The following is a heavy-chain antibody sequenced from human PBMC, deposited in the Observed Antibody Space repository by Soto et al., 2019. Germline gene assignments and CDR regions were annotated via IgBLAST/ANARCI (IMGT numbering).Heavy chain of an antibody. D-gene: IGHD6-19*01. CDR1: GYTFTNYA. J-gene: IGHJ2*01. CDR3: ARSGYSSGWYHWYFDL. Sequence: QVQLVQSGAEVKKPGASVKVSCKASGYTFTNYAIHWVRQAPGQRLEWMGWINGGNGNTKYSQKFQRRVTITRDTSASTAYMELSSLRSEDTAVFYCARSGYSSGWYHWYFDLWGRGTLVTVSS. CDR2: INGGNGNT. V-gene: IGHV1-3*01.